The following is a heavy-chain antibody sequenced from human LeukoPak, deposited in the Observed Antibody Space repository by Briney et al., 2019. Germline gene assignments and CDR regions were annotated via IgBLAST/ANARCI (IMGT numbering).Heavy chain of an antibody. Sequence: GGSLRLSCAASGFTFSSYNMNWVRQAPGKGLEWVSAISGSGGSTYYADSVKGRFTISRDNSKNTLYLQMNSLRAEDTAVYYCAKEVYIFNYFDYWGQGTLVTVSS. J-gene: IGHJ4*02. V-gene: IGHV3-23*01. CDR3: AKEVYIFNYFDY. CDR1: GFTFSSYN. CDR2: ISGSGGST.